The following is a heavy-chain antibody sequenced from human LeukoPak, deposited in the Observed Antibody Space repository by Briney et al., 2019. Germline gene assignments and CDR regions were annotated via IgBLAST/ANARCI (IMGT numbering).Heavy chain of an antibody. CDR3: ARAAGGAMFS. CDR1: GGSISSGGYS. D-gene: IGHD3-16*01. Sequence: PSETLSLTCAVSGGSISSGGYSWSWIRQPPGKGLEWIGYIYHSGSTYYNPSPKSRVTISVDRSKNQFSLKLSSVTAADTAVYCCARAAGGAMFSWGQGTLVTVSS. V-gene: IGHV4-30-2*01. CDR2: IYHSGST. J-gene: IGHJ4*02.